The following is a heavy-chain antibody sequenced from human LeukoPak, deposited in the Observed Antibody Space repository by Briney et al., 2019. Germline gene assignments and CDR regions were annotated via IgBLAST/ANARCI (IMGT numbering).Heavy chain of an antibody. V-gene: IGHV3-7*03. CDR2: IKQDGSEK. CDR1: GFTFSSYW. Sequence: PGGSLRPSCAASGFTFSSYWMSWVRQAPGKGLEWVANIKQDGSEKYYVDSVKGRFTISRDNAKNSLYLQMNSLRAEDTAVYYCARDPAGYYYDSSGSLYDYWGQGTLVTVSS. J-gene: IGHJ4*02. CDR3: ARDPAGYYYDSSGSLYDY. D-gene: IGHD3-22*01.